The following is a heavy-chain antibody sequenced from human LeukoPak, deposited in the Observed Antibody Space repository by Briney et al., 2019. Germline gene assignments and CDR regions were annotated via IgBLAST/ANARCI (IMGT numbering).Heavy chain of an antibody. V-gene: IGHV3-30-3*01. CDR1: GFTFSSYA. CDR3: ARSAAGTNFDY. J-gene: IGHJ4*02. Sequence: GGSLRLSCAASGFTFSSYAMHWVRQAPGKGLEWVAVISCDGSNKYYADSVKGRFTISRDNSKNTLYLQMNSLRAEDTAVYYCARSAAGTNFDYWGQGTLVTVSS. D-gene: IGHD6-13*01. CDR2: ISCDGSNK.